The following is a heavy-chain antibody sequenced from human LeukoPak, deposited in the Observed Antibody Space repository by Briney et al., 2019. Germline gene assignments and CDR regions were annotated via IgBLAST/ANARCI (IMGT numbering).Heavy chain of an antibody. CDR1: GFTFSSYG. CDR2: ISSSGSSI. Sequence: GGSLRLSCAAFGFTFSSYGMHWARQAPGKGLEWVSYISSSGSSIFYADSVKGRFTISRDNGKNSLYLQMNSLRDDDTAVYYCARSSGYQVPPGYWGQGTLVTVSS. D-gene: IGHD2-2*01. V-gene: IGHV3-48*02. J-gene: IGHJ4*02. CDR3: ARSSGYQVPPGY.